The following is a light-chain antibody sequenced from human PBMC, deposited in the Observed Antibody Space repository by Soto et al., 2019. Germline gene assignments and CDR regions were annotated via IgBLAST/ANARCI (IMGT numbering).Light chain of an antibody. J-gene: IGLJ3*02. CDR2: GNN. CDR1: SSNIGSSP. Sequence: QSVLTQPPSASGTPEQRVTISCSGSSSNIGSSPVNWYQQLPGTATKLLISGNNQRPSGVPDRFSGSKSGTSASLAISGLQSEDEADYYCASWDDSLNVWLFGGGTKLTVL. CDR3: ASWDDSLNVWL. V-gene: IGLV1-44*01.